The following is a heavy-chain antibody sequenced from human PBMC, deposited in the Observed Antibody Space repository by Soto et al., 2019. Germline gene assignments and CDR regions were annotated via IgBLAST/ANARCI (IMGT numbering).Heavy chain of an antibody. V-gene: IGHV1-69*13. CDR3: ARAGDGFPH. CDR1: SGTLSSPA. Sequence: SVKVSKKSPSGTLSSPANTFVRQAPGQGLECMGGIIPVFGTANYAQKFQCRVTINADESKSTVYMELSSLRSEDKAVYYCARAGDGFPHWDRVSLVSV. D-gene: IGHD3-16*01. CDR2: IIPVFGTA. J-gene: IGHJ4*02.